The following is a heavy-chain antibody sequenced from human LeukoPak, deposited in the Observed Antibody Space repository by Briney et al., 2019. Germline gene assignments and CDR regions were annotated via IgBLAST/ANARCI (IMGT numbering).Heavy chain of an antibody. D-gene: IGHD6-13*01. Sequence: SETLSLTCTVSGGSIGSYYWSWIRQPPGKGLEWIGYIYYSGSTNYNPSLKSRVTISVDTSKNQFSLKLSSVTAADTAVYYCARTTAAAGTFYFDYWGQGTLVTVSS. CDR2: IYYSGST. CDR1: GGSIGSYY. CDR3: ARTTAAAGTFYFDY. V-gene: IGHV4-59*01. J-gene: IGHJ4*02.